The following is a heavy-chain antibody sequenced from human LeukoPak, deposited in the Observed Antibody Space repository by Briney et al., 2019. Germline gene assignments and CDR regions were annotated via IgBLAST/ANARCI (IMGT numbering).Heavy chain of an antibody. CDR3: ARGDIDY. V-gene: IGHV1-46*01. CDR1: GYTFATYY. CDR2: INPSGGST. D-gene: IGHD2-15*01. Sequence: ASVKVSCKASGYTFATYYMHWVRQAPGQGLEWMGVINPSGGSTSYAQRFQGRVTMTRDTSTSTIYMELSSLRSEDTALYYCARGDIDYWGQGTLVTVSS. J-gene: IGHJ4*02.